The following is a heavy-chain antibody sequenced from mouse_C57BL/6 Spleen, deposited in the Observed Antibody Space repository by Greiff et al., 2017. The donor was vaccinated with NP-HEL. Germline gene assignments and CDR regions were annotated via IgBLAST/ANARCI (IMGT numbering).Heavy chain of an antibody. Sequence: VQLKESGPGLVKPSQSLSLTCSVTGYSITSGYYWNWIRQFPGNKLEWMGYISYDGSNNYNPSLKNRISITRDTSKNQFFLKLNSVTTEDTATYYCARDYDYSHAMDYWGQGTSVTVSS. J-gene: IGHJ4*01. V-gene: IGHV3-6*01. CDR3: ARDYDYSHAMDY. D-gene: IGHD2-4*01. CDR1: GYSITSGYY. CDR2: ISYDGSN.